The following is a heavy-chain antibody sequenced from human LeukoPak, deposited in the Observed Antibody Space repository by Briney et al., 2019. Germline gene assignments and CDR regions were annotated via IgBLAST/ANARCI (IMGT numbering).Heavy chain of an antibody. CDR1: GFTVSSNY. CDR2: IYSGGST. J-gene: IGHJ4*02. CDR3: ARDYGAAPTPTFGY. V-gene: IGHV3-53*01. D-gene: IGHD6-6*01. Sequence: GGSLRLSCAASGFTVSSNYMSWVRQAPGKGLEWVSVIYSGGSTYYADSVKGRFTISRDNAKNSLYLQMNSLRAEDTAVYYCARDYGAAPTPTFGYWGQGTLVTVSS.